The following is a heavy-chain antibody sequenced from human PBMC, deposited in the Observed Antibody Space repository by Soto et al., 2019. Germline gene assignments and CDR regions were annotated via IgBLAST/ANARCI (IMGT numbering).Heavy chain of an antibody. D-gene: IGHD2-2*01. V-gene: IGHV3-21*01. J-gene: IGHJ5*02. CDR3: ARDGLSVVPAAIFLNWFDP. Sequence: PWGSLRLSCAASGFTFSSYSMNWVRQAPGKGLEWVSSISSSSSYIYYADSVKGRFTISRDNAKNSLYLQMNSLRAEDTAVYYCARDGLSVVPAAIFLNWFDPWGQGTLVTVSS. CDR2: ISSSSSYI. CDR1: GFTFSSYS.